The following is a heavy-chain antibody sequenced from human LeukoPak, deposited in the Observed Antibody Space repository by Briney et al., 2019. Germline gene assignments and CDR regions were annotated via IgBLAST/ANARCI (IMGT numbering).Heavy chain of an antibody. J-gene: IGHJ4*02. CDR3: ARDRIHRKDYDFWSGSNKGILGDY. CDR2: IKQDGSEK. Sequence: PGGSLRLSCAASGFTFSSYWMSWVRQAPGKGLEWVANIKQDGSEKYYVDSVKGRFTISRDNAKNSLYLQMNSLRAEDTAVYYCARDRIHRKDYDFWSGSNKGILGDYWGQGTLVTVSS. V-gene: IGHV3-7*01. CDR1: GFTFSSYW. D-gene: IGHD3-3*01.